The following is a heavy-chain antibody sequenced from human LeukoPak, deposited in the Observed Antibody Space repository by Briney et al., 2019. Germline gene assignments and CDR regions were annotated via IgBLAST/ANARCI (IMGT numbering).Heavy chain of an antibody. D-gene: IGHD6-19*01. CDR2: IYYSGNT. CDR3: ARAGTTRGGWPI. CDR1: GGSISSYY. J-gene: IGHJ3*02. V-gene: IGHV4-59*01. Sequence: SETLSLTCTVSGGSISSYYWSWVRQPPGKGLEWIGYIYYSGNTNYNPSLESRITISVDTSKNQISLKLTSVTAADTAMYYYARAGTTRGGWPIWGQGTMVSVSS.